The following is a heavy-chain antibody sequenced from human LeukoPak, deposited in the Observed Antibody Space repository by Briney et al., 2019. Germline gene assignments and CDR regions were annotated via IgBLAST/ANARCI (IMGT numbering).Heavy chain of an antibody. V-gene: IGHV3-23*01. J-gene: IGHJ4*02. Sequence: PGGSLRLSCAASGFTFSSSAMSWVRQAPGKGLEWVSAISNNGGYTYYADSVQGRFTISRDNSKSTLCLQMNSLRAEDTAVYYCARVPGYDSSGPRDYWGQGTLVTVSS. D-gene: IGHD3-22*01. CDR2: ISNNGGYT. CDR3: ARVPGYDSSGPRDY. CDR1: GFTFSSSA.